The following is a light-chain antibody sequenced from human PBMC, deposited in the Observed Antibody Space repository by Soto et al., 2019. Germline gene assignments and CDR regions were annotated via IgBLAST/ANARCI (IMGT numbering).Light chain of an antibody. CDR3: KHYDHLPPLS. Sequence: DIQMTQSPSSLSASVGDRVTITCQASQDIRNYLNWYQQKPGKAPNLLIYDASNLRAGVPSRFSGSGSGTEFTFAISNLQPEDIATYYCKHYDHLPPLSFGGGTKVEIK. CDR1: QDIRNY. V-gene: IGKV1-33*01. J-gene: IGKJ4*01. CDR2: DAS.